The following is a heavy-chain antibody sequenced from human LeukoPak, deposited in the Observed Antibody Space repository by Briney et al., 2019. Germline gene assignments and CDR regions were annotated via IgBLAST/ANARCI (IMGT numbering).Heavy chain of an antibody. D-gene: IGHD5-12*01. V-gene: IGHV1-69*13. CDR1: GGTFSSYP. CDR3: ARNSRVASTSGLNY. J-gene: IGHJ4*02. Sequence: SVKVSCKVSGGTFSSYPISWVRQAPGQGLEWMGEITPIFGEAQNAEKFQGKVTITADEPTSTVYMELTSLRLDDTAMYYCARNSRVASTSGLNYWGQGTLVTVSS. CDR2: ITPIFGEA.